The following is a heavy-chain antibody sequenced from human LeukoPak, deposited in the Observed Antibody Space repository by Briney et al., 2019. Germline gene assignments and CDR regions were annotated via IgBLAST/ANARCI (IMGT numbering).Heavy chain of an antibody. J-gene: IGHJ2*01. D-gene: IGHD3-3*01. CDR1: GFTVSSNY. CDR3: ARGPPSPTYYDFWSGYYYWYFDL. V-gene: IGHV3-53*01. CDR2: IYSGGST. Sequence: GGSLRLSCAASGFTVSSNYMSWVRRAPGKGLEWVLVIYSGGSTYYADSVKGRFTISRDNSKNTLYLQMNSLRAEDTAVYYCARGPPSPTYYDFWSGYYYWYFDLWGRGTLVTVSS.